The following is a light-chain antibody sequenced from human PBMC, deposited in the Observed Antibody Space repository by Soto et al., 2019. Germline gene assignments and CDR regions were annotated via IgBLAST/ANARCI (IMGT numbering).Light chain of an antibody. Sequence: DIQMTQSPSTLSASVGDRVAITCRASQSISIWLAWYQQKPAKAPKLLIYKATSLESGVPSRFSGSGSGTEFTLTISSLQPDDFATYYCQQYNDYSWTFGQGTKVEIK. CDR2: KAT. CDR1: QSISIW. J-gene: IGKJ1*01. CDR3: QQYNDYSWT. V-gene: IGKV1-5*03.